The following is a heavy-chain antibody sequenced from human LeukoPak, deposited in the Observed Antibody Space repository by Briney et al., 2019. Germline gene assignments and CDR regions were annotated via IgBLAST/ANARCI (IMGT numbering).Heavy chain of an antibody. CDR3: AKDGVYGPGCCYYFDY. J-gene: IGHJ4*02. Sequence: GGSLRLSCAGSGFTFSSYATSWVRQAPGKGLERVSAISGSGVSTYYADSVKGRFTISRDNSKNTLYLQMNSLRAEDTAVYYCAKDGVYGPGCCYYFDYWGQGTLVTVSS. CDR2: ISGSGVST. V-gene: IGHV3-23*01. D-gene: IGHD3-10*01. CDR1: GFTFSSYA.